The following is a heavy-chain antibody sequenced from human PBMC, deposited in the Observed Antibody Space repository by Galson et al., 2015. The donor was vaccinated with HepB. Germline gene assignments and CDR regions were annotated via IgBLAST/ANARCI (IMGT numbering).Heavy chain of an antibody. J-gene: IGHJ4*02. CDR3: ASTKGKYYDILTPQYYFDY. V-gene: IGHV1-2*02. CDR1: GGTFTGYY. Sequence: SVKVSCKASGGTFTGYYMHWVRQAPGQGLEWMGWINPNSGGTNYAQKFQGRVTMTRDTSISTAYMELSRLRSDDTAVYYCASTKGKYYDILTPQYYFDYWGQGTLVTVSS. CDR2: INPNSGGT. D-gene: IGHD3-9*01.